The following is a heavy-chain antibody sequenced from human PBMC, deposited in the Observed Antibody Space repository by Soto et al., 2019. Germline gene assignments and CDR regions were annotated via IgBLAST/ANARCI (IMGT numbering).Heavy chain of an antibody. CDR3: ARLIGARWFDP. J-gene: IGHJ5*02. CDR2: IYYSGST. Sequence: SDTLSLTWTVSGGSISSDYWSWIRQPPGKGLEWIGYIYYSGSTNYNPSLKSRVTISVDTSKNQFSLKLSSVTAADTAVYYCARLIGARWFDPWGQGTLVTVSS. D-gene: IGHD4-17*01. V-gene: IGHV4-59*08. CDR1: GGSISSDY.